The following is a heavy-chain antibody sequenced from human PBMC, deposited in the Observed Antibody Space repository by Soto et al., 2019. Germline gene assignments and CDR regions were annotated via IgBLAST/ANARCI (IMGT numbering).Heavy chain of an antibody. Sequence: QVQLQESGPGLVKPSETLSLTCTVSGGSVTSGSYSWNWIRRSPGKGLEWIGYIYYTGSTNYSPSLKSRVTISIDTSKNQFSLTLRSVTAADTAVYYCAGGGVRGYAMGVWGQGTTVTVSS. CDR2: IYYTGST. J-gene: IGHJ6*02. CDR3: AGGGVRGYAMGV. CDR1: GGSVTSGSYS. V-gene: IGHV4-61*01. D-gene: IGHD3-10*01.